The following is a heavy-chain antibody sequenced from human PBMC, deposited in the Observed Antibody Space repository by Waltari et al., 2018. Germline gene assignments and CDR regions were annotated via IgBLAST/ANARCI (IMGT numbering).Heavy chain of an antibody. Sequence: EVQLLESGGGLVQPGGSLRLSCAASGFTFSSYAMSWVRQAPGKGLGWVSAISGSGGGTYYADSVKGRFTISRDNSKNTLYLQMNSLRAEDTAVYYCAIRVEPVAYCGGDCYSPFDYWGQGTLVTVSS. CDR2: ISGSGGGT. CDR3: AIRVEPVAYCGGDCYSPFDY. J-gene: IGHJ4*02. V-gene: IGHV3-23*01. D-gene: IGHD2-21*02. CDR1: GFTFSSYA.